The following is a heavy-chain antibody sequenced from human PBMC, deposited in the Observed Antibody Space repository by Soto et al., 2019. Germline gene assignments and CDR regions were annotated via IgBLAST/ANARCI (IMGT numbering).Heavy chain of an antibody. CDR3: ARGRDGYNAY. J-gene: IGHJ4*02. CDR1: GGSVSSGSYY. D-gene: IGHD5-12*01. V-gene: IGHV4-61*01. Sequence: SETLSLTCTVSGGSVSSGSYYWSWIRQPPGKGLEWIGYIYYSGSTNYNPSLKSRVTISVDTSKNQFSLKLSSVTAADTAVYYCARGRDGYNAYWGQGTLVTVS. CDR2: IYYSGST.